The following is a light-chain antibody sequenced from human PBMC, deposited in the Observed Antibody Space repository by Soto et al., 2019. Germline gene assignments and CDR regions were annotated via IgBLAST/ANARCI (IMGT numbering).Light chain of an antibody. CDR1: QSLLHSNGYNY. V-gene: IGKV2-28*01. CDR2: LGS. CDR3: MQALQTPLT. Sequence: DIVMTQSPLSLPVTPGEPASISCRSSQSLLHSNGYNYFDWYLQKAGQSPQLLIYLGSNRASGVPDRFSGSGSGTDFTLKISRVEAEDVGLYYCMQALQTPLTFGQRTRLEIK. J-gene: IGKJ5*01.